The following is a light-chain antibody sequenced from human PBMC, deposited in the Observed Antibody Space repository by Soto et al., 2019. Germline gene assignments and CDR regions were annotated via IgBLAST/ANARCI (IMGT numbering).Light chain of an antibody. J-gene: IGKJ1*01. Sequence: IVMTQSPATLSVSPGEGVTLSCRASQSVDNNLAWYQQKPGQAPRLLIYGASTRATGIPGTFSGSGSGTEFTLTISSLQSEDFAVYYCQQYNNWPRTFGQGTRWIS. CDR2: GAS. CDR1: QSVDNN. CDR3: QQYNNWPRT. V-gene: IGKV3-15*01.